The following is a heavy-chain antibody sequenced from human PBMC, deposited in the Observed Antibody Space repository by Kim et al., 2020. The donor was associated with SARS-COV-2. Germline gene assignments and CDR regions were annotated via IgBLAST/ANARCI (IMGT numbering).Heavy chain of an antibody. CDR2: ISSSSSYT. CDR3: ARDYYDSSGYRHPAIDY. D-gene: IGHD3-22*01. CDR1: GFTFSDYY. J-gene: IGHJ4*02. Sequence: GGSLRLSCAASGFTFSDYYMSWIRQAPGKGLEWVSYISSSSSYTNYADSVKGRFTISRDNAKNSLYLQMNSLRAEDTAVYYCARDYYDSSGYRHPAIDYWGQGTLVTVSS. V-gene: IGHV3-11*05.